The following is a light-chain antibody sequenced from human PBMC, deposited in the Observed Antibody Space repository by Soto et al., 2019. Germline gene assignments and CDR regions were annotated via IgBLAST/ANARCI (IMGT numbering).Light chain of an antibody. CDR2: GAS. CDR1: QSVASSY. CDR3: QEYGDSRWT. Sequence: EIGLTQSPGTLSLSPGERATLYCRARQSVASSYLAWYQHKPGQDPRLLIYGASSRATGIPHRINGSGFGKAFDLTISGVEREDVEVYYCQEYGDSRWTFGHGTKV. V-gene: IGKV3-20*01. J-gene: IGKJ1*01.